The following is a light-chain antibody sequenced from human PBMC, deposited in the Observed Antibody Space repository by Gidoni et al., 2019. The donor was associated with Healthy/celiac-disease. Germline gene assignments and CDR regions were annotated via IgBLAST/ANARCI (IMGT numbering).Light chain of an antibody. J-gene: IGKJ2*01. CDR1: QSISSY. Sequence: IQITQSPSSLSASVGDRVTITCRASQSISSYLNWYQQKPGKAPKLLIYAASSLQSGVPSRFSGSGSGTDFTLTISSLQPDDFATYYCQQSYSTPYTFGQGTKLEIK. CDR3: QQSYSTPYT. V-gene: IGKV1-39*01. CDR2: AAS.